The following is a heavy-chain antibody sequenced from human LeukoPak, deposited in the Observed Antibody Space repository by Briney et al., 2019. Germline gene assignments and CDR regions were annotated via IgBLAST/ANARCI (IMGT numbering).Heavy chain of an antibody. V-gene: IGHV1-2*02. CDR2: INPNSGGT. J-gene: IGHJ6*03. D-gene: IGHD5-18*01. CDR3: ARDPDADTAMVNHYYYYMDV. CDR1: GYTFTGYY. Sequence: ASVKVSCKASGYTFTGYYMHWVRQAPGQGLEWMGWINPNSGGTNYAQKFQGRVTMTRDTSISTAYMELSRLRSDDTAVYYCARDPDADTAMVNHYYYYMDVWGKGTTVTVSS.